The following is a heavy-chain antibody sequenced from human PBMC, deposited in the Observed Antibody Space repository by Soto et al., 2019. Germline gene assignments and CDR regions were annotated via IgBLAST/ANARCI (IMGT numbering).Heavy chain of an antibody. V-gene: IGHV3-7*03. CDR2: IKQDGSEK. J-gene: IGHJ4*02. CDR3: AREGSSSDY. D-gene: IGHD6-6*01. Sequence: GESLKISCAASGFTFSSYWMSWVRQAPGKGLEWVANIKQDGSEKYYVDSVKGRFTISRDNAKNSLYLQMNSLRAEDTAVYYCAREGSSSDYWGQGTLVTVSS. CDR1: GFTFSSYW.